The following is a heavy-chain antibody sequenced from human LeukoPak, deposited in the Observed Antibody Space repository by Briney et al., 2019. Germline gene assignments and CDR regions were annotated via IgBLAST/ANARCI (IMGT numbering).Heavy chain of an antibody. J-gene: IGHJ4*02. D-gene: IGHD4/OR15-4a*01. CDR3: ASGAASLDY. CDR1: GDSVSSNSAA. V-gene: IGHV6-1*01. Sequence: SQTLSLTCAISGDSVSSNSAAWNWIRQSPSRGLEWLGRTYYRSRWYNDYAVSVKSRITINPDTSKNQFFLQPNSATPEDTAVYYCASGAASLDYWGQGTLVTLSS. CDR2: TYYRSRWYN.